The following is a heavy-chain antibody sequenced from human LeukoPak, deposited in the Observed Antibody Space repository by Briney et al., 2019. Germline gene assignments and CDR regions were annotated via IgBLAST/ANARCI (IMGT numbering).Heavy chain of an antibody. CDR2: ISAYNGNT. J-gene: IGHJ4*02. CDR1: GYTFTNYG. CDR3: ARDLRSSGWLFDY. Sequence: ASVKVSCKASGYTFTNYGIRWVRQAPGQGLEWMEWISAYNGNTNYAQKLQGRVTMTTETSTNTAYMELRSLRSDDTAVYYCARDLRSSGWLFDYWGQGTLVTVSS. V-gene: IGHV1-18*01. D-gene: IGHD6-19*01.